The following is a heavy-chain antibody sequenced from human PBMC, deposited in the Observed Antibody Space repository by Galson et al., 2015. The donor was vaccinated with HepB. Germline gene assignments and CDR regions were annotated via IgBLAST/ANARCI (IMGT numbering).Heavy chain of an antibody. CDR2: IIPIFGTA. D-gene: IGHD1-26*01. J-gene: IGHJ4*02. Sequence: SVKVSCKASGGTFSSYAISWVRQAPGQGLEWMGGIIPIFGTANYAQKFQGRVTITADKSTSTAYMELSSLRSEDTAVYYCAVKGRGSYVSLSFDYWGQGTLVTVSS. V-gene: IGHV1-69*06. CDR3: AVKGRGSYVSLSFDY. CDR1: GGTFSSYA.